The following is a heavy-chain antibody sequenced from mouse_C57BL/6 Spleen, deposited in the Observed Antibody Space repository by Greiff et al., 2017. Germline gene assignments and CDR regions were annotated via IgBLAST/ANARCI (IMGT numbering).Heavy chain of an antibody. CDR3: ARSFRISSYAAMDY. Sequence: VQLQQSGAELAKPGASVKLSCKASGYTFTSYWMHWVKQRPGQGLEWIGYINPSSGYTKYNQKFQDKATLTADNSSSTAYMQLSSLTYEDSAVYYCARSFRISSYAAMDYWGQGTSVTVSS. CDR1: GYTFTSYW. J-gene: IGHJ4*01. D-gene: IGHD1-1*01. CDR2: INPSSGYT. V-gene: IGHV1-7*01.